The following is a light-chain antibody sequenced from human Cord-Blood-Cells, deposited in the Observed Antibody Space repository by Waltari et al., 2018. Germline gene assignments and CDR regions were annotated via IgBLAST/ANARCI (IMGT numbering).Light chain of an antibody. V-gene: IGLV2-14*01. Sequence: QSALTHPASVSGSPGQSITLSCTGPSSDVGGYNYVSWYQQHPGKAPNLMIYEVSNRPSGVSNRFSGSKSGNTASLTISGLQAEDEADYYCSSYTSSSTWVFGGGTKLTVL. CDR1: SSDVGGYNY. J-gene: IGLJ3*02. CDR3: SSYTSSSTWV. CDR2: EVS.